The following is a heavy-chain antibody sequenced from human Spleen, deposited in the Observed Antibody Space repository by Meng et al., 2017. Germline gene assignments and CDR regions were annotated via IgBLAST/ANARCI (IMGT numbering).Heavy chain of an antibody. CDR2: IFYTGST. Sequence: QVNLRMPRPPTLMPPRPLLPPCTCPLGTTTRGVYSWDWCRQPPGKGLVWIVDIFYTGSTHYNPSLESRVTISVDTSKNQFSLKLSSVTAADTAVYYCARRYGASAYNWFDPWGQGTLVTVSS. V-gene: IGHV4-30-4*01. CDR3: ARRYGASAYNWFDP. CDR1: LGTTTRGVYS. D-gene: IGHD4-17*01. J-gene: IGHJ5*02.